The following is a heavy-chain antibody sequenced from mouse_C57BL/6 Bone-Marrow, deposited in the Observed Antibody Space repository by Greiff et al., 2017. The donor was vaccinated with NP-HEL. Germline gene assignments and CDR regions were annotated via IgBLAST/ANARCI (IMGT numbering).Heavy chain of an antibody. V-gene: IGHV5-16*01. CDR2: INNAGSST. Sequence: DVMLVESEGGLVQPGSSMKLSCTASGFTFSDYYMAWVRQVPEKGLEWVANINNAGSSTYYLDSLKSRFIISRDNAKNILYLQMSSLKSEDTATYYCARYPPGEGTWYFDVWGTGTTVTVSS. CDR3: ARYPPGEGTWYFDV. CDR1: GFTFSDYY. J-gene: IGHJ1*03. D-gene: IGHD2-14*01.